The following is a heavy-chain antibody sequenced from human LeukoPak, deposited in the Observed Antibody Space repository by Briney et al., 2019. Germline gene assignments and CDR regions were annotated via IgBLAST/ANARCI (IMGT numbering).Heavy chain of an antibody. D-gene: IGHD3-3*01. CDR2: MNPNSGNT. V-gene: IGHV1-8*01. CDR3: AKDGPNTIFRELYYMDV. Sequence: GASVKVSCKASGYTFTSYDINWVRQATGQGLEWMGWMNPNSGNTGYAQKFQGRVTMTRNTSISTTYMELSSLRAEDTAVYYCAKDGPNTIFRELYYMDVWGKGTTVTVSS. CDR1: GYTFTSYD. J-gene: IGHJ6*03.